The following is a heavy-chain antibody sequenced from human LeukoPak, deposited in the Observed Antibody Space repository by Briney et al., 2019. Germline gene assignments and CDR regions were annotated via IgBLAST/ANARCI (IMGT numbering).Heavy chain of an antibody. CDR1: GFTFSSYS. CDR3: ARFDTYYYDSSGYYSLDY. CDR2: ISSSSSYI. Sequence: GGSLRLSCAASGFTFSSYSVNWVRQAPGKGLEWVSSISSSSSYIYYADSVKGRFTISRDNAKNSLYLQMNSLRAEDTAVYYCARFDTYYYDSSGYYSLDYWGQGTLVTVSS. V-gene: IGHV3-21*01. D-gene: IGHD3-22*01. J-gene: IGHJ4*02.